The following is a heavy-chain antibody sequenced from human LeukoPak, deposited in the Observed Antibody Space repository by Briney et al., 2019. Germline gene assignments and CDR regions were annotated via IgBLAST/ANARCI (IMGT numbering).Heavy chain of an antibody. CDR1: GYTFTGYY. CDR3: ARPKGYCSGGSCYRGNWFDP. V-gene: IGHV1-2*02. D-gene: IGHD2-15*01. CDR2: INPNSGGT. Sequence: ASVKVSCEASGYTFTGYYMHWVRQAPGQGLEWMGWINPNSGGTNYAQKFQGRVTMTRDTSISTAYTELSRLRSDDTAVYYCARPKGYCSGGSCYRGNWFDPWGQGTLVTVSS. J-gene: IGHJ5*02.